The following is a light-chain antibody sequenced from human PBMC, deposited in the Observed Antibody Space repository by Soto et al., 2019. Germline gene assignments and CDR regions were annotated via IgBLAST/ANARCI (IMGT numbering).Light chain of an antibody. CDR3: AEWDDSLNGQV. Sequence: QSALTQPHSASGTPGQRVTISCSGSSSNIGTSSVHWFQQLPGTAPKLLISTTNQRPSGVPERFSGSKSGTSASLAISGLQSEEEADYYCAEWDDSLNGQVFGTGNNVTVL. V-gene: IGLV1-44*01. CDR2: TTN. J-gene: IGLJ1*01. CDR1: SSNIGTSS.